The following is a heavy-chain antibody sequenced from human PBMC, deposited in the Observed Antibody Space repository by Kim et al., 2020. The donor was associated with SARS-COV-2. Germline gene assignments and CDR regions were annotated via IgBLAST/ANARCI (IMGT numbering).Heavy chain of an antibody. Sequence: GGSLRLSCAASGFTFSSYGMHWVRQAPGKGLEWVAVISYDGSNKYYADSVKGRFTISRDNSKNTLYLQMNSLRAEDTAVYYCARDRDYGDPPLGGMDVWGQGTTVTVSS. CDR3: ARDRDYGDPPLGGMDV. V-gene: IGHV3-33*05. CDR1: GFTFSSYG. J-gene: IGHJ6*02. D-gene: IGHD4-17*01. CDR2: ISYDGSNK.